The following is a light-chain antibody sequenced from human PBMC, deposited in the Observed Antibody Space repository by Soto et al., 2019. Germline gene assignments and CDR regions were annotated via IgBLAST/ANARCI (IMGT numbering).Light chain of an antibody. Sequence: DIVMTRSPLSLPVTPGEPASISCRSSQSLLHSNGYNYLDWYLQKPGQSPQLLIYLGSNRASGVPDRFSGSGSGTDFTLKISRVEAEDVGVYYCMQALQTPPTFGHGTKVDI. V-gene: IGKV2-28*01. CDR2: LGS. J-gene: IGKJ3*01. CDR3: MQALQTPPT. CDR1: QSLLHSNGYNY.